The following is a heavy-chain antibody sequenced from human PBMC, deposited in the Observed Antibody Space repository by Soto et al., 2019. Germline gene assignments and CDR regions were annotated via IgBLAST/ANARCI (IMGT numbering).Heavy chain of an antibody. D-gene: IGHD6-13*01. CDR1: GYTFTNYG. Sequence: QVQLVQSGAEVKKPGASVKVSCKASGYTFTNYGISWMRQAPGQGLEWMGWISAYNGNTNYAQKVQGRLTMTTDTSTTTAYMELRSLRSDDTAVYYCARAEYSSSWSDSWGQGTLVTVSS. CDR2: ISAYNGNT. V-gene: IGHV1-18*01. CDR3: ARAEYSSSWSDS. J-gene: IGHJ4*02.